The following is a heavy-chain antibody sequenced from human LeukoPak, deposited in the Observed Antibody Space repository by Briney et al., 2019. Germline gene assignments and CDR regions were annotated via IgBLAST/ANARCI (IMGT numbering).Heavy chain of an antibody. D-gene: IGHD3-9*01. CDR3: ARVKFRRYFDWLPVRGAFDI. Sequence: SETLSLTCTVSGGSISSSSYYWGWIRQPPGKGLEWIGSIYYSGSTYYNPSLKSRVTISVDTSKNQFSLKLSSVTAADTAVYYCARVKFRRYFDWLPVRGAFDIWGQGTMVTVSS. CDR1: GGSISSSSYY. V-gene: IGHV4-39*07. CDR2: IYYSGST. J-gene: IGHJ3*02.